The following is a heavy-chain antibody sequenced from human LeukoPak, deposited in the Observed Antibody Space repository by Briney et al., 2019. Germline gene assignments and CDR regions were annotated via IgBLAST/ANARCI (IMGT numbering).Heavy chain of an antibody. CDR1: GSSFTSYW. CDR3: ARLKYSSGWYGAY. J-gene: IGHJ4*02. Sequence: HGESLQISCKGSGSSFTSYWIGWVRPLPGKGLGWMGIIYPGDSDTRYSTSFQGQVTISANKSSSTAYLQWSTLNASDTAMYYCARLKYSSGWYGAYWGQGTLVTVSS. D-gene: IGHD6-19*01. CDR2: IYPGDSDT. V-gene: IGHV5-51*01.